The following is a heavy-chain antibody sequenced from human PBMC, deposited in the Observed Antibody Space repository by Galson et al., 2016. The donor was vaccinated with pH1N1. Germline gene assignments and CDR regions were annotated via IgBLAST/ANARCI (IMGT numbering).Heavy chain of an antibody. Sequence: SPRLSCAASGFSVSRHWMSWVRQAPGQGLEWVSGIFNDGSTSYADSVKGRFTISRDNSKNTLYLQMNTLRVDDTALYYCARDRPYGGKFDFDSWGPGTLVTVSS. J-gene: IGHJ4*02. CDR1: GFSVSRHW. CDR3: ARDRPYGGKFDFDS. CDR2: IFNDGST. D-gene: IGHD4-23*01. V-gene: IGHV3-53*01.